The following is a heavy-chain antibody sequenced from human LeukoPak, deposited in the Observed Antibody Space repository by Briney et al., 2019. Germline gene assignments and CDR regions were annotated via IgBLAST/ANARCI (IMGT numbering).Heavy chain of an antibody. V-gene: IGHV3-21*01. CDR1: GFTFSSYS. J-gene: IGHJ4*02. CDR2: IVSSSTYI. Sequence: GGSLRLSCAASGFTFSSYSMNWVRQAPGKGLEWVSSIVSSSTYIYYADSVKGRFTISRDNAKNSLYLQMNSLRDEDTAVYYCARDGGKGGNSDYWGQGTLVTVSS. CDR3: ARDGGKGGNSDY. D-gene: IGHD2-15*01.